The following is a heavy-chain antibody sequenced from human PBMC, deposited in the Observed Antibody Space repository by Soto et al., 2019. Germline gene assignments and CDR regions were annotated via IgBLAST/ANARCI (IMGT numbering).Heavy chain of an antibody. CDR1: GLTVSSNY. V-gene: IGHV3-66*01. CDR3: ARDSSLHQPLFYGMDV. CDR2: MYSGGST. D-gene: IGHD2-2*01. J-gene: IGHJ6*02. Sequence: EVQLVESGGGLVQPGGSLRLSCAASGLTVSSNYMSWVRQAPGKGLEWVSVMYSGGSTYYADSVKGRFIISRDNYKNTLYLQMDSLRVEYTALYYCARDSSLHQPLFYGMDVWGQGTTVTVSS.